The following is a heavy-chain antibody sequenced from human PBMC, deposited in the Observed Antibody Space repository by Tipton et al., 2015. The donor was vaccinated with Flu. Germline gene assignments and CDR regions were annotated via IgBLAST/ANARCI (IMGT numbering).Heavy chain of an antibody. J-gene: IGHJ4*02. V-gene: IGHV3-7*01. D-gene: IGHD6-19*01. CDR1: GFGFSTYW. CDR2: IDPGASES. CDR3: ASYTMVGMSRYFDS. Sequence: SLRLSCIASGFGFSTYWMNWLRQAPGKGLEWVANIDPGASESYYIDSVRGRFTISRDNARNSLYLQMNSLRAEDTCVYYCASYTMVGMSRYFDSWGQGTQVTVSS.